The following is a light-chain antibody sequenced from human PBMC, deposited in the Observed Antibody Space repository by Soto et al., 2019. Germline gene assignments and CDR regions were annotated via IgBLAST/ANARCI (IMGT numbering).Light chain of an antibody. J-gene: IGKJ1*01. CDR3: QQSYSTSWT. CDR2: AAS. V-gene: IGKV1-39*01. Sequence: IQMTQSPSSLSASVGDRVTITCRAGQAIGSELGWYQQKPGKAPKLLIYAASSLQSGVPSRFSGSGSGTDFTLTISSLQPEDFATYYCQQSYSTSWTFGQGTKVDIK. CDR1: QAIGSE.